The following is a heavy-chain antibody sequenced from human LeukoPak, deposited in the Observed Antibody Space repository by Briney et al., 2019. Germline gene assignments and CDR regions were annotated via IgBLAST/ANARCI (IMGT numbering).Heavy chain of an antibody. V-gene: IGHV1-2*02. CDR3: ARDLSHYFGGDCSTFDH. CDR2: IDPSSGGT. Sequence: ASVTVSCKASGYTFTAYYMHWVRQSHGQGLRWMGWIDPSSGGTNYAQRFQGRVTMTRDTSISTAYMELSSLRSDDTAVYYCARDLSHYFGGDCSTFDHWGQGTLVTVFS. CDR1: GYTFTAYY. D-gene: IGHD2-21*01. J-gene: IGHJ4*02.